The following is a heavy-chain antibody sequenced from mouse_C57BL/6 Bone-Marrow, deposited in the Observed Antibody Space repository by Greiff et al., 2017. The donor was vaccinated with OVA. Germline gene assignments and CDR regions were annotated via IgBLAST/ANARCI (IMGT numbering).Heavy chain of an antibody. CDR2: IYPGGGYT. J-gene: IGHJ3*01. D-gene: IGHD4-1*01. CDR1: GYTFTNYW. CDR3: ARWDLAWFAY. V-gene: IGHV1-63*01. Sequence: QVQLKQSGAELVRPGTSVKMSCKASGYTFTNYWIGWAKQRPGHGLEWIGDIYPGGGYTNYNEKFKGKATLTADKSSSTAYMQFSSLTYEDSGSYYCARWDLAWFAYWGQGTRVTVSA.